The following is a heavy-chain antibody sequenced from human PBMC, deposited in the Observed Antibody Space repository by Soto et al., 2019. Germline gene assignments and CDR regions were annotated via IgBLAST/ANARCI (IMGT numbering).Heavy chain of an antibody. J-gene: IGHJ4*02. V-gene: IGHV3-33*01. CDR3: ARDADTTSHYSWNDY. D-gene: IGHD4-4*01. CDR1: GFIFRKFG. CDR2: IWHDGSTK. Sequence: QVQLVESGGGVVQPGRSLTLSCAASGFIFRKFGMQWVRQAPGKGLEWVSLIWHDGSTKYYADSVKGRFTISRDNSDNMLYLHMNNLRAEDTALYYCARDADTTSHYSWNDYWGQGTLVTVSS.